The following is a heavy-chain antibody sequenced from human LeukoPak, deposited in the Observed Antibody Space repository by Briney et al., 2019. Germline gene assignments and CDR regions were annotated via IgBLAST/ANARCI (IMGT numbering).Heavy chain of an antibody. J-gene: IGHJ4*02. CDR2: IYYSGST. CDR3: ARAPPILLWFGGYYFDY. Sequence: SETLSLTCTVSGGSISSGDYYWRWIRQPPGKGPEWIVYIYYSGSTYYHPSLKSRVTISVDTSKNQFSLKLSSVTAADTAVYYCARAPPILLWFGGYYFDYWGQGTLVTVSS. CDR1: GGSISSGDYY. V-gene: IGHV4-30-4*01. D-gene: IGHD3-10*01.